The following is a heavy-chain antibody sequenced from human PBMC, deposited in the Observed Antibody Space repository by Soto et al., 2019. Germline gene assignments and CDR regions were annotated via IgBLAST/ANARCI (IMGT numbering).Heavy chain of an antibody. J-gene: IGHJ6*02. CDR2: MSYDGGNE. CDR3: ATDGYGGSWDV. Sequence: QVQLVESGGGVVQPGRSLRLSCAASGFTFSTYAMDWVRQAPGKGLEWVAVMSYDGGNEYYADSVKGRFTVSRDKSKNTLYLQMNSLRPEDTAVYYCATDGYGGSWDVWGQGTTVTVS. D-gene: IGHD5-12*01. V-gene: IGHV3-30-3*01. CDR1: GFTFSTYA.